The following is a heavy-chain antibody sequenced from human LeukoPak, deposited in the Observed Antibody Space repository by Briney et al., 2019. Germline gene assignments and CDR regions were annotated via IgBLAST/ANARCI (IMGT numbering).Heavy chain of an antibody. V-gene: IGHV1-69*05. CDR1: GGTFSSYA. CDR3: ARPIEHFGWLGVTFGY. CDR2: IIPIFDTA. Sequence: GASVKVSCKASGGTFSSYAISWVRQAPGQGLEWMGGIIPIFDTANYAQKFQGRVTITTDESTSTAYMELSSLRSEDTAVYYCARPIEHFGWLGVTFGYWGQGTLVTVSS. J-gene: IGHJ4*02. D-gene: IGHD3-9*01.